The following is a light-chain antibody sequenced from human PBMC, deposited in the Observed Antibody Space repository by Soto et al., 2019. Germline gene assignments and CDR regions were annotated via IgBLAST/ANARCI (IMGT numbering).Light chain of an antibody. J-gene: IGKJ1*01. V-gene: IGKV3-20*01. CDR1: QSVSSSY. CDR3: PQYGNSPGP. CDR2: DAS. Sequence: EGVLTKAPGTRSLSQGERATLSCRASQSVSSSYLAWYQQKPGQSPRLLIYDASSRATGIPDRFSGSGSGTDFTLTISRLETEDFAVYYCPQYGNSPGPFGQGTMV.